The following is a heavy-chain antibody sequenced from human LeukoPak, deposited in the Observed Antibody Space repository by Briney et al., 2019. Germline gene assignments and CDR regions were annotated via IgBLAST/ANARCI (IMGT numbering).Heavy chain of an antibody. D-gene: IGHD1-1*01. CDR2: IYPGDSDT. CDR1: GYNFANSW. CDR3: ARRGGGSTGGFYFDY. J-gene: IGHJ4*02. V-gene: IGHV5-51*01. Sequence: GESLKISCKGSGYNFANSWIAWVRQMPGKGLEWMGIIYPGDSDTRYSPSFQGQVTISADKSISTAYLQWSSLKASDSAMYYCARRGGGSTGGFYFDYWGQGSLVTVSS.